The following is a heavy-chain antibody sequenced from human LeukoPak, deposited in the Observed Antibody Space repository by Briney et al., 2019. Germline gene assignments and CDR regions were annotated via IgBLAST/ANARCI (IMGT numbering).Heavy chain of an antibody. Sequence: GGSLRLSCAASGFTFSSYNMNWVRQAPGRGLEWVSYISLSTTSIYYADSVKGRFTISRDNAKNSPYLQMNSLRAEDTAVYYCAREPTYSSSWHTTCDYWGQGTLVTVSS. D-gene: IGHD6-13*01. CDR2: ISLSTTSI. V-gene: IGHV3-48*04. CDR3: AREPTYSSSWHTTCDY. J-gene: IGHJ4*02. CDR1: GFTFSSYN.